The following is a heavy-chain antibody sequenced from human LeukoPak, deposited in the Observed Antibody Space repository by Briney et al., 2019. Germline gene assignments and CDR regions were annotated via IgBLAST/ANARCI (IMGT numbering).Heavy chain of an antibody. CDR1: GFSFSSYN. CDR2: ISGSSSYI. Sequence: GGSLRLSCAGSGFSFSSYNMNWVRQAPGKGLEWVSSISGSSSYIYYADSVKGRFSISRDNAKNSLYLQMNSLRAEDTAVYYCARDLLGWELHYFDYWGQGTLVTVSS. J-gene: IGHJ4*02. D-gene: IGHD1-26*01. V-gene: IGHV3-21*01. CDR3: ARDLLGWELHYFDY.